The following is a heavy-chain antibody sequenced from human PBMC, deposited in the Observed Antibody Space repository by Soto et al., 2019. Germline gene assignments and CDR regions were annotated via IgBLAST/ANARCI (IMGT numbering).Heavy chain of an antibody. D-gene: IGHD1-26*01. CDR1: ESTVSRDW. V-gene: IGHV3-7*04. Sequence: EVHLVESWGGLVQTGGSLRLSCAIFESTVSRDWMNWVRQAPGKGLEWVAHINQDGSEKYYVDSVKGRFTISRDNAKKSLYLQMNSLRPADTAMYYCSGGVGDAFWGQGTLVTVSS. J-gene: IGHJ4*02. CDR3: SGGVGDAF. CDR2: INQDGSEK.